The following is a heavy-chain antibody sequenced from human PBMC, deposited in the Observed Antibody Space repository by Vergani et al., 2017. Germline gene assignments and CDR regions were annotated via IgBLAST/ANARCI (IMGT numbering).Heavy chain of an antibody. V-gene: IGHV3-7*03. CDR2: IKQDGSEQ. CDR1: AFTFSSYW. Sequence: EVQLVESGGGLVQPGGSLRLSCAASAFTFSSYWMSWVRQAPGKGLEWVANIKQDGSEQYYVDSVKGRFTISRDNAKNSLYLQMNSLRAEDTAVYYCVKDGGRRIAVAGDYWYFDLWGRGTLVTVSS. D-gene: IGHD6-19*01. J-gene: IGHJ2*01. CDR3: VKDGGRRIAVAGDYWYFDL.